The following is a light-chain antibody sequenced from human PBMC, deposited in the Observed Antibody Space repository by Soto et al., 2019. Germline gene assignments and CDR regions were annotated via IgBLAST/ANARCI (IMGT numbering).Light chain of an antibody. J-gene: IGKJ1*01. Sequence: DIEIAQSPSTRSASVGDRVTITCRASQSISSWLAWYQQKPGRAPKLLIYKASSLESGVPSSFSGSGSGTEFTLPSISPQPDDFATHYCHRYNSQWTYGQGTKVDI. CDR1: QSISSW. CDR2: KAS. CDR3: HRYNSQWT. V-gene: IGKV1-5*03.